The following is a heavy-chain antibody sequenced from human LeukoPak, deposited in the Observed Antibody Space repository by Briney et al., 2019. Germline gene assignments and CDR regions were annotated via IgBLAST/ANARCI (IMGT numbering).Heavy chain of an antibody. V-gene: IGHV3-21*01. D-gene: IGHD3-22*01. CDR2: ISSSSSYI. J-gene: IGHJ4*02. CDR3: ARPHYYDSNGYYYLFDY. Sequence: GGSLRLSCAASGFTFSSYSMNWVRQAPGKGLEWVSSISSSSSYIYYADSVKGRFTISRDNAKNSLYLQMNSLRAEDTAVYYCARPHYYDSNGYYYLFDYWGQGTLVTVSS. CDR1: GFTFSSYS.